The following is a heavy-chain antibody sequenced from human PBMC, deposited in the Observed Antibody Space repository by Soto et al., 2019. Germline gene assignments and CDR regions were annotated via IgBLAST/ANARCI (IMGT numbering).Heavy chain of an antibody. CDR2: IYWDDDK. CDR1: GFSLSTRGVG. V-gene: IGHV2-5*02. Sequence: QITLKESGPTLVKPTQTLTLTCTFSGFSLSTRGVGVGWIRQPPGKALEWLALIYWDDDKRYSPSLKSRLTITNDTSKNQVVLTMTNMDPVVTATYYCARDSNGWYGFDYWGQGTLVTVSS. D-gene: IGHD6-19*01. J-gene: IGHJ4*02. CDR3: ARDSNGWYGFDY.